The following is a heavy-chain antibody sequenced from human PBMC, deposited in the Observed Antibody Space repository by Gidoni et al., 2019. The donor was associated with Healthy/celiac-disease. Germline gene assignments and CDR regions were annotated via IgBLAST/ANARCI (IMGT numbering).Heavy chain of an antibody. D-gene: IGHD3-22*01. CDR3: AKDVGPTYYYDSSGFDP. CDR1: AFTCSSYA. Sequence: EVQLLESGGGLVQPGGSLRSSCAASAFTCSSYAMGWVRQAPGKGLEWVAAISGSGGSTYYADSVKGRFTISRDNSKNTLYLQMNSLRAEDTAVYYCAKDVGPTYYYDSSGFDPWGQGTLVTVSS. V-gene: IGHV3-23*01. CDR2: ISGSGGST. J-gene: IGHJ5*02.